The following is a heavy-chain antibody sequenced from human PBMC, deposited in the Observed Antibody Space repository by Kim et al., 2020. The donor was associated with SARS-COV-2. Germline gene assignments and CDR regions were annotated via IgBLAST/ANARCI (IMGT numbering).Heavy chain of an antibody. CDR3: ARDNNTDIVATILDHDAFDI. Sequence: GGSLRLSCAASGFTFSDYYMSWIRQAPGKGLEWVSYISSSGSTIYYADSVKGRFTISRDNAKNSLYLQMNSLRAEDTAVYYCARDNNTDIVATILDHDAFDIWGQGTMVTVSS. CDR2: ISSSGSTI. D-gene: IGHD5-12*01. CDR1: GFTFSDYY. J-gene: IGHJ3*02. V-gene: IGHV3-11*01.